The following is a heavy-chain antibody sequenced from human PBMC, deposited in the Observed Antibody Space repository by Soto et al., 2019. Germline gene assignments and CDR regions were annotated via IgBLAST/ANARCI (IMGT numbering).Heavy chain of an antibody. CDR2: ISGSGGNT. V-gene: IGHV3-23*01. D-gene: IGHD3-10*01. J-gene: IGHJ5*01. CDR1: GFTFSSYA. CDR3: ARDQGSAWFDS. Sequence: GGSLRLSCAASGFTFSSYAMSWVRQAPGKGLEWVSAISGSGGNTYYADSLKGRFTISRDNAKNSLFLQMNSLTAEDTAVYYCARDQGSAWFDSWGQGTLVTVSS.